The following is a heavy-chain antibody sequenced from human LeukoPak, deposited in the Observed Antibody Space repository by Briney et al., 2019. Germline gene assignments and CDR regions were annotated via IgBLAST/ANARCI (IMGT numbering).Heavy chain of an antibody. CDR2: INHSGST. V-gene: IGHV4-34*01. J-gene: IGHJ6*03. D-gene: IGHD1-26*01. CDR1: GGSFSGYY. Sequence: PSETLSLTCAVYGGSFSGYYWSWIRQPPGKGLEWIGEINHSGSTNYNPSLKSRVTISVDTSKNQFSLKLSSVTAADTAVYYCASQGTGVGATKNDMDVWGKGTTVTISS. CDR3: ASQGTGVGATKNDMDV.